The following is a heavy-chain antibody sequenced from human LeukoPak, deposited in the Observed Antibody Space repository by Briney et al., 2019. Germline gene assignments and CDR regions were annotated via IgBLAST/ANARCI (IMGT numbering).Heavy chain of an antibody. V-gene: IGHV3-30*04. CDR2: ISYDGSNK. Sequence: GGSLRLSCAASGFTFSSYAMHWVRPAPGKGLEGVAVISYDGSNKYYADSVKGRFTISRDNSKNTLCLQMNSLRAEDTAVYYCARGDYGDSNFDYWGQGTLVTVSS. J-gene: IGHJ4*02. CDR3: ARGDYGDSNFDY. D-gene: IGHD4-17*01. CDR1: GFTFSSYA.